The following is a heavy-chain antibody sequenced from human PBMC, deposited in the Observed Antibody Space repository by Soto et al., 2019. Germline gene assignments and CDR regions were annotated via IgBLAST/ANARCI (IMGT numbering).Heavy chain of an antibody. CDR3: VRSGTALDIIVVPTDY. CDR2: VSYTGTT. CDR1: GASVTTYTFY. D-gene: IGHD2-15*01. Sequence: SETLSLTCTVSGASVTTYTFYWGWIRQSPGKGLELIGSVSYTGTTHYNPSLRRRVTISVDGSENQFSLRLSSVTAADTAVYYCVRSGTALDIIVVPTDYWGEGMLVTVSS. V-gene: IGHV4-39*01. J-gene: IGHJ4*02.